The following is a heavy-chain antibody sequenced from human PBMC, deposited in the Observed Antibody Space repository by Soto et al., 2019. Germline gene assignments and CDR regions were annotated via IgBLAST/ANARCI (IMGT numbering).Heavy chain of an antibody. D-gene: IGHD3-3*01. J-gene: IGHJ6*02. Sequence: ASVKVSCKASGYTFTSYGIGWVRQAPGQGLEWMGWISAYNGNTNYAQKLQGRVTMTTDTSTSTAYMELRSLRSDDTAVYYCARDQSSITIFGVVAYYYYYGMDVWGQGTTVTVSS. CDR1: GYTFTSYG. CDR3: ARDQSSITIFGVVAYYYYYGMDV. V-gene: IGHV1-18*01. CDR2: ISAYNGNT.